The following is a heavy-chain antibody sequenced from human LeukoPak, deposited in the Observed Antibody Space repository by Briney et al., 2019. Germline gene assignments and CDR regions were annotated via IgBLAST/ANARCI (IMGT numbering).Heavy chain of an antibody. CDR2: INHSGST. Sequence: PSETLSLTCAVYGGSFSGYYWSWLRQPPGKGLEWIGEINHSGSTNYNPSLKSRVTISVDTSKNQFSLKLSSVTAADTAVYYCARGRRVTPRPSAFDIWGQGTMVTVSS. CDR1: GGSFSGYY. V-gene: IGHV4-34*01. D-gene: IGHD4-23*01. J-gene: IGHJ3*02. CDR3: ARGRRVTPRPSAFDI.